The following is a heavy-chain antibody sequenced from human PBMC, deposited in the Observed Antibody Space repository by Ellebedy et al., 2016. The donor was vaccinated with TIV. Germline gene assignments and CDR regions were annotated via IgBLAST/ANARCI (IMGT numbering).Heavy chain of an antibody. V-gene: IGHV4-39*01. CDR3: ARLAAAGTRWYFDL. D-gene: IGHD6-13*01. Sequence: SETLSLTXTVSGGSISRSSYYWGWIRQSPGKGVEWIGSIYYSGSTYQNPSLKSRVTIFVDTSKNQFSLKLSSVTAADTAVYYCARLAAAGTRWYFDLWGRGTLVTVSS. CDR1: GGSISRSSYY. CDR2: IYYSGST. J-gene: IGHJ2*01.